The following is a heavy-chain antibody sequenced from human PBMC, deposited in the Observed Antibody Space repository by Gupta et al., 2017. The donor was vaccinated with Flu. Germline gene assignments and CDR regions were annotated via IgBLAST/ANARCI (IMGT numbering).Heavy chain of an antibody. V-gene: IGHV4-39*01. CDR3: ATRVPIRYFDWLPNDYFDY. CDR2: IYYSGST. Sequence: TLSLTCTVSGGSISSSSYYWGWIRQPPGKGLEWIGSIYYSGSTYYNPSLKSRVTISVDTSKNQFSLKLSSVTAADTAVYYCATRVPIRYFDWLPNDYFDYWGQGTLVTVSS. D-gene: IGHD3-9*01. CDR1: GGSISSSSYY. J-gene: IGHJ4*02.